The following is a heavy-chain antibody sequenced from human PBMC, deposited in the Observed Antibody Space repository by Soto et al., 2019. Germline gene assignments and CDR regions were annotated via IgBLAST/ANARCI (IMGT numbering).Heavy chain of an antibody. V-gene: IGHV4-39*01. Sequence: QLQLQESGPGLVKPSETLSLTCTVSGGSISSSSYYWGWIRQPPGKRLEWIGSVYYSGSTYDNPSLKSRITLSVDRSKSQFSLKLTSVTAADTAVYYCARGPGEGVGALDYWGQGTLVTVSS. CDR3: ARGPGEGVGALDY. CDR2: VYYSGST. J-gene: IGHJ4*02. CDR1: GGSISSSSYY. D-gene: IGHD1-26*01.